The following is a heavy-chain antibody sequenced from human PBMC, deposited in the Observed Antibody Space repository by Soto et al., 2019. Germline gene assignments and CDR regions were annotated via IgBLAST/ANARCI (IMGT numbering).Heavy chain of an antibody. CDR1: GDSFTSYW. J-gene: IGHJ6*02. CDR2: IDPSDSYT. Sequence: GESLKISCKGSGDSFTSYWISWVRQMHGKGLEWMGRIDPSDSYTNYSPSFQGHVTISADKSISTAYLKWSSLKASDTAMYYCARRDTAMVYYGMDVWGQGTTVTVSS. CDR3: ARRDTAMVYYGMDV. D-gene: IGHD5-18*01. V-gene: IGHV5-10-1*01.